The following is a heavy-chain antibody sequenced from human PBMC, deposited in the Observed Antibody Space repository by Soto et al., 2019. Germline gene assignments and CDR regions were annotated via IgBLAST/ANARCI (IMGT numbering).Heavy chain of an antibody. CDR3: ARGGLYNDGMDV. V-gene: IGHV1-69*01. J-gene: IGHJ6*02. Sequence: QVQLVQSGAEVKKPGSSVKVSCKASGGTFSSYAISWVRQAPGQGLEWLGGIIPIFGTANYAQKFQGRVTISEDDSTSSAYMELSSLRSEDTAVYYCARGGLYNDGMDVGGQGTTVTVSS. CDR2: IIPIFGTA. D-gene: IGHD2-15*01. CDR1: GGTFSSYA.